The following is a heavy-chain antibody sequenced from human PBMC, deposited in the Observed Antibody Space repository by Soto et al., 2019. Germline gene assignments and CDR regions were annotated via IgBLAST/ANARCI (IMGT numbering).Heavy chain of an antibody. J-gene: IGHJ6*02. CDR2: IKSKTDGGTT. D-gene: IGHD3-22*01. CDR1: GFTFSNAW. CDR3: TTGRSYYDSSGYYYYYYGMDV. V-gene: IGHV3-15*01. Sequence: GGSLRLSCAASGFTFSNAWMSWVRQAPGKGLEWVGRIKSKTDGGTTDYAAPVKGRFTISRDDSKNTLYLQMNSLKTEDTAVYYCTTGRSYYDSSGYYYYYYGMDVWGQGTTVTVSS.